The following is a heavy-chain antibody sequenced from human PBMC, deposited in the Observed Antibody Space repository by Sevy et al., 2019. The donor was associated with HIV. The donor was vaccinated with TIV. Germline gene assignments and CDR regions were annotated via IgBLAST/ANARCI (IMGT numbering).Heavy chain of an antibody. CDR2: IWYDGTDK. CDR3: ARYWGRDGHSIDY. CDR1: GFIFSNYA. Sequence: GGSLRLSCATSGFIFSNYAMHWIRQAPGKGLEWVAVIWYDGTDKYYADSVQCRFTISRDNSKNTLYLQMNSLRVEDTAVYYCARYWGRDGHSIDYWGQGTLVTVSS. D-gene: IGHD3-16*01. V-gene: IGHV3-33*01. J-gene: IGHJ4*02.